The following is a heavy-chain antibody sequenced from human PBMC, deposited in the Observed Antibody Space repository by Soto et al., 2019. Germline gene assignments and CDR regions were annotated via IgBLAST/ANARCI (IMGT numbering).Heavy chain of an antibody. Sequence: GGSLRLSCAASGFSFSNYAMHWVRQAPGKGLEWVSGISGGGGGTYYADSMKGRFTISRDNSKTTVYLQVNSLRAEDTALYYCAKGEYYYDSSGYYYIDYWGQGSLVTVSS. D-gene: IGHD3-22*01. CDR1: GFSFSNYA. V-gene: IGHV3-23*01. CDR3: AKGEYYYDSSGYYYIDY. J-gene: IGHJ4*02. CDR2: ISGGGGGT.